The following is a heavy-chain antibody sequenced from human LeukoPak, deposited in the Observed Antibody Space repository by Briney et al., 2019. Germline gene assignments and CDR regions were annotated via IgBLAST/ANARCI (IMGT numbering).Heavy chain of an antibody. D-gene: IGHD4-17*01. V-gene: IGHV1-2*02. CDR3: ARLTTVTDYDACDI. J-gene: IGHJ3*02. CDR1: GFTFTGYY. CDR2: INLNSGGT. Sequence: ASVKVSCKASGFTFTGYYMHSVRQAPGQGLEWMGWINLNSGGTNSAQKFQGRVTMTRDTSISTACMELSSLRSDDTAVDSCARLTTVTDYDACDIWGQGTTVTVSS.